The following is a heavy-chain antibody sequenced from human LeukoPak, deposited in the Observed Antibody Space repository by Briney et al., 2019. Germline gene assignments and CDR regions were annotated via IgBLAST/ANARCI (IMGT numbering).Heavy chain of an antibody. Sequence: SSETLSLTCTVSGYSISSGYYWGWIRQPPGKGLEWIGSIYFSGTTHYNPSLKSRVTISVDTSKNNFSLKLTSLTVADTAVYYCARHERSVAVAGSFDFWGQGTLVTVSS. V-gene: IGHV4-38-2*02. CDR1: GYSISSGYY. CDR3: ARHERSVAVAGSFDF. D-gene: IGHD6-19*01. CDR2: IYFSGTT. J-gene: IGHJ4*02.